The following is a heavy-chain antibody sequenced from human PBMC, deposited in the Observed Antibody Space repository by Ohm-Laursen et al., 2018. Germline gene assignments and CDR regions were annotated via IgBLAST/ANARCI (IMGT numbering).Heavy chain of an antibody. CDR2: IYHRGDT. Sequence: PSDTLSLTCAVSGYSISSGYYWGWIRQPPGKGLEWIESIYHRGDTYYNPSPKSRVTISVDTSKTKFSLNVNYVTAADTAVYYCARASYLWYFDLWGRGTLVTVSS. CDR3: ARASYLWYFDL. CDR1: GYSISSGYY. V-gene: IGHV4-38-2*01. J-gene: IGHJ2*01.